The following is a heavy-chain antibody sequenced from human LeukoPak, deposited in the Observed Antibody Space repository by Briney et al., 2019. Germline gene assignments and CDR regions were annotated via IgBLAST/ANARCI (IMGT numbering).Heavy chain of an antibody. CDR3: AREIEVEGYYFDY. J-gene: IGHJ4*02. Sequence: SETLSLTRTVSGGSISSSSYYWGWIRQPPGKGLEWIGSIYYSGSTNYNPSLKSRVTISVDTSKNQFSLKLSSVTAADTAVYYCAREIEVEGYYFDYWGQGTLVTVSS. V-gene: IGHV4-39*07. CDR2: IYYSGST. CDR1: GGSISSSSYY.